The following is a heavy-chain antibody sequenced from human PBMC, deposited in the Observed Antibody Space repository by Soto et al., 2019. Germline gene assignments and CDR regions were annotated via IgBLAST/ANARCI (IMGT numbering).Heavy chain of an antibody. D-gene: IGHD1-26*01. Sequence: QITLKESGPTLVKPTQTLTLTCTFSGFSVSTSGLGVGWIRQPPGKALEWLALIYWDDDKRYSPFLKSRLTNTKDTSKNQVVLTMTNMDPVDTGTYYRAHTEVVGATFSYWGQGTLVTVSS. V-gene: IGHV2-5*02. CDR1: GFSVSTSGLG. CDR3: AHTEVVGATFSY. CDR2: IYWDDDK. J-gene: IGHJ4*02.